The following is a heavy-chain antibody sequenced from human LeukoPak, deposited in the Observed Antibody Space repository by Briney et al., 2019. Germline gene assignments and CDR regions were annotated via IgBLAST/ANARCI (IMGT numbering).Heavy chain of an antibody. J-gene: IGHJ4*02. CDR3: ARDLHYGSGLS. V-gene: IGHV4-34*01. CDR2: INHSGST. CDR1: GGSFSGYY. D-gene: IGHD3-10*01. Sequence: PSETLSLTCAVYGGSFSGYYWSWIRQPPGKGLEWIGEINHSGSTNYNPSLKSRVTISVDTSKNQFSLKLSSVTAADTAVYYCARDLHYGSGLSWGQGTLVTVSS.